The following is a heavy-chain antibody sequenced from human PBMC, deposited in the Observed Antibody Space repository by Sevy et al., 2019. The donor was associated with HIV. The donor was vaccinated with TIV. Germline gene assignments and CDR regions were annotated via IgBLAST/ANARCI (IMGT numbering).Heavy chain of an antibody. V-gene: IGHV5-51*01. J-gene: IGHJ4*02. Sequence: GESLKISCKGSGYDFTRNWIGWVRQMPGKGLEWMGIIYPGDSDTRYSPSLQGQVTISADKSISTAYLQWSSLKASDTAIYYCARQEGTAEWGRYSDYWGQGTLVTVSP. CDR1: GYDFTRNW. CDR3: ARQEGTAEWGRYSDY. D-gene: IGHD2-8*01. CDR2: IYPGDSDT.